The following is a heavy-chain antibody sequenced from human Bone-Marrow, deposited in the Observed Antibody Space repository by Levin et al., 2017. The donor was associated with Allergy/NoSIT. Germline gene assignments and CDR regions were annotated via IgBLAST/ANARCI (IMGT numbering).Heavy chain of an antibody. CDR2: IIPIFGTA. CDR3: ARDVTGALDAFDI. Sequence: KISCKASGGTFSSYAISWVRQAPGQGLEWMGGIIPIFGTANYAQKFQGRVTITADESTSTAYMELSSLRSEDTAVYYCARDVTGALDAFDIWGQGTMVTVSS. D-gene: IGHD1-26*01. J-gene: IGHJ3*02. CDR1: GGTFSSYA. V-gene: IGHV1-69*01.